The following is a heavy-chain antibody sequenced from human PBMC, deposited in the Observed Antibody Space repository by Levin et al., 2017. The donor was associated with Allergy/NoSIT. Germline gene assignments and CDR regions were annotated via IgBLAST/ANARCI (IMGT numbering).Heavy chain of an antibody. V-gene: IGHV3-30-3*01. CDR3: ASWMWAGGAGTDY. Sequence: GGSLRLSCAASGFTFSDFAMHWVRQAPGKGLEWVAFISHDETNKQYADSVKGRFTISRDNSQNTLYLQMNSLRAEAPAVWYWASWMWAGGAGTDYWGQGTLVTVSS. D-gene: IGHD6-19*01. CDR2: ISHDETNK. CDR1: GFTFSDFA. J-gene: IGHJ4*02.